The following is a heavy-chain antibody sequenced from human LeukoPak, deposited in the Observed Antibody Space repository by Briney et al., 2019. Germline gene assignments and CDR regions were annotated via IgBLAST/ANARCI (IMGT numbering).Heavy chain of an antibody. CDR3: ARTSGMTTAYYYYMDV. D-gene: IGHD4-11*01. Sequence: SETLSLTCTVSGGSISSYYSSWIRQPPGKGLEWIGYIYYSGSTNYNPSLKSRVTISVDTSKNQFSLKLSSVTAADTAVYYCARTSGMTTAYYYYMDVWGKGTTVTVSS. V-gene: IGHV4-59*01. J-gene: IGHJ6*03. CDR2: IYYSGST. CDR1: GGSISSYY.